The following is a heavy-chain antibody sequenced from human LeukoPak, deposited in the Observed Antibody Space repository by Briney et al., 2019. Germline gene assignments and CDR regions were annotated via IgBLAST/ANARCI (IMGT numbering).Heavy chain of an antibody. Sequence: ASVKVSCKASGYTFTSYGISWVRQAPGQGLEWMGCISAYNGNTNYAQKLQGRVTMTTDTSTRTAYMELRSLRSDDTAVYYCARDLRAFRDGYKNSNYYLDYWGQGTLVTVSS. CDR2: ISAYNGNT. D-gene: IGHD5-24*01. CDR1: GYTFTSYG. CDR3: ARDLRAFRDGYKNSNYYLDY. J-gene: IGHJ4*02. V-gene: IGHV1-18*01.